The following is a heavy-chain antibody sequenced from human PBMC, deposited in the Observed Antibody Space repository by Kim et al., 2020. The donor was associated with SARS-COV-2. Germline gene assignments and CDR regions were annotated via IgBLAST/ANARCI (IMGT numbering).Heavy chain of an antibody. V-gene: IGHV3-23*01. J-gene: IGHJ4*02. CDR3: AKDPRRYAADY. Sequence: YSADSVRGRFTISRDNSKNTLYLQMNSLRAEDTAVYYCAKDPRRYAADYWGQGTLVTVSS. D-gene: IGHD2-8*01.